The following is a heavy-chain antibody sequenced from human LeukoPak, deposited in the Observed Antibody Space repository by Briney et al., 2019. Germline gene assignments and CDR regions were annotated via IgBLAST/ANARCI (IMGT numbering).Heavy chain of an antibody. J-gene: IGHJ3*02. D-gene: IGHD4-17*01. V-gene: IGHV1-46*01. CDR2: IIPIFGTA. CDR1: GYTFTGYY. Sequence: GASVKVSCKASGYTFTGYYMHWVRQAPGQGLEWMGGIIPIFGTANYAQKFQGRVTMTRDMSTSTVYMELSSLRSEDTAVYYCARDHISYGDYGDAFDIWGQGTMVTVSS. CDR3: ARDHISYGDYGDAFDI.